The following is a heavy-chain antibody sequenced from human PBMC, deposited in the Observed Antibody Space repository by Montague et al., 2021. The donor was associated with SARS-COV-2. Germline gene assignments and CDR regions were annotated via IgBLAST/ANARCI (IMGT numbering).Heavy chain of an antibody. D-gene: IGHD3-9*01. J-gene: IGHJ6*02. V-gene: IGHV4-39*01. Sequence: IYYSGSTYYNPSLKSRVTISVDTSKNQFSLKLSSVTAADTAVYYCARPDDILTGYYYYGMDVWGQGTTVTVPS. CDR3: ARPDDILTGYYYYGMDV. CDR2: IYYSGST.